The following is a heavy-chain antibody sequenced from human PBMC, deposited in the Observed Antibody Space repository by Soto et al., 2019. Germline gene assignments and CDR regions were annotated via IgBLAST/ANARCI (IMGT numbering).Heavy chain of an antibody. D-gene: IGHD3-16*01. CDR2: IYYSGST. CDR1: GGSISSDY. J-gene: IGHJ6*02. CDR3: ARGGSPMKYYYGMDV. V-gene: IGHV4-59*01. Sequence: SETLSLTCTVSGGSISSDYWSWIRQPPGKGLEWIGYIYYSGSTNYNPSLKSRVTISVDTSKNQFSLKLSSVTAADTAVYYCARGGSPMKYYYGMDVWGQGTTVTVS.